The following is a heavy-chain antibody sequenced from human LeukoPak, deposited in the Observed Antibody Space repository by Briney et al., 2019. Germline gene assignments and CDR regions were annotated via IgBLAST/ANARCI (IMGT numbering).Heavy chain of an antibody. J-gene: IGHJ5*02. V-gene: IGHV3-53*01. D-gene: IGHD7-27*01. CDR3: ASGTTGDRDWFDP. CDR2: IYSGGST. CDR1: GFTVSSNY. Sequence: GGSLRLSCAASGFTVSSNYMSWARQAPGKGLEWVSVIYSGGSTYYADSVKGRFTISRDNSKNTLYLQMNSLRAEDTAVYYCASGTTGDRDWFDPWGQGTLVTVSS.